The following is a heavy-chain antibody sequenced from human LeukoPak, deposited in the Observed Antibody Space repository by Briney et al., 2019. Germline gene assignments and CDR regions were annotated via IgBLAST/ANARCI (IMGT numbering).Heavy chain of an antibody. CDR1: GHTLTALF. CDR2: FDPEDGEK. D-gene: IGHD1-26*01. V-gene: IGHV1-24*01. CDR3: ATWYGGNYYFDY. J-gene: IGHJ4*02. Sequence: ASVTVSCKFSGHTLTALFMRWVRQAPGKGLEWMGGFDPEDGEKVYAQRFQGRVAMTEDRSTDTAYLELRSLRSEDTATYYCATWYGGNYYFDYWGQGTLVTVSS.